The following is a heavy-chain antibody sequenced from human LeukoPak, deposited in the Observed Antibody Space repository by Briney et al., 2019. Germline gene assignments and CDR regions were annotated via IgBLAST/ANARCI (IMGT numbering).Heavy chain of an antibody. CDR1: GFTFSSYA. J-gene: IGHJ4*02. CDR3: AKIRSEVVVAATNY. CDR2: ISGSGGRT. D-gene: IGHD2-15*01. V-gene: IGHV3-23*01. Sequence: GGSLRLSCAASGFTFSSYAMSWVRQAPGKGLEGVSAISGSGGRTYHADSVKGRFTISRDNSKDTLFLQMDSLRAEDTAVYYCAKIRSEVVVAATNYWGQGTLVSVSS.